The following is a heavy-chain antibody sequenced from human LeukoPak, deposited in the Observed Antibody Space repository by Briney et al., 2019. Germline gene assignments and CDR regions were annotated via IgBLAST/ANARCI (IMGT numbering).Heavy chain of an antibody. CDR2: IYHSGST. V-gene: IGHV4-59*01. Sequence: SETLSLTCTVSGGSISSYYWSWIRQPPGKGLEWIGYIYHSGSTNYNPSLKSRVTISVDTSKNQFSLKLSSVTAADTAVYYCARGEVATITPYFDYWGQGTLVTVSS. CDR3: ARGEVATITPYFDY. J-gene: IGHJ4*02. D-gene: IGHD5-24*01. CDR1: GGSISSYY.